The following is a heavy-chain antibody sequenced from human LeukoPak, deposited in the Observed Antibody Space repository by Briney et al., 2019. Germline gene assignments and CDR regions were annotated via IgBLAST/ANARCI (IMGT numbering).Heavy chain of an antibody. CDR3: VRAPSGSSYGYYY. CDR2: ISPSSSTI. J-gene: IGHJ4*02. D-gene: IGHD5-18*01. Sequence: GGSLRLSCAASGLTLSSYSMNWVRQAPGKGLEWVSYISPSSSTIYYADSVKVRFTISRDNAKNSLYLQMDSLRDEDTAVYYCVRAPSGSSYGYYYWGQGTLVTVSS. V-gene: IGHV3-48*02. CDR1: GLTLSSYS.